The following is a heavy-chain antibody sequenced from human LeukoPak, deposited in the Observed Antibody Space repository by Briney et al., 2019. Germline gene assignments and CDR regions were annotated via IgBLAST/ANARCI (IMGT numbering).Heavy chain of an antibody. CDR1: GGTFSSYA. Sequence: ASVKVSCKASGGTFSSYAISWVRQAPGQGLEWMGRIIPIFGTANYAQKFQGRVTITTDESTSTAYMELSSLRSEDTAVYYCARVPYSSGWYYFDYWGQGTLVTVSS. CDR3: ARVPYSSGWYYFDY. D-gene: IGHD6-19*01. V-gene: IGHV1-69*05. J-gene: IGHJ4*02. CDR2: IIPIFGTA.